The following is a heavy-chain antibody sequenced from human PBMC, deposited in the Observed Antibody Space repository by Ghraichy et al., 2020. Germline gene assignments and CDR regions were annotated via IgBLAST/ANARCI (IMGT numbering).Heavy chain of an antibody. Sequence: SQTLSLTCRVSGGSVSSGDYYWTWIRQPPGKGLEWIGYIYYSGSTSYKSSLKSRIAMSVDTSRNHFSLRLTSVTAADTAVYYCARAAHSFYYMDVWGKGTMVSVSS. CDR1: GGSVSSGDYY. J-gene: IGHJ6*03. CDR2: IYYSGST. CDR3: ARAAHSFYYMDV. V-gene: IGHV4-30-4*08.